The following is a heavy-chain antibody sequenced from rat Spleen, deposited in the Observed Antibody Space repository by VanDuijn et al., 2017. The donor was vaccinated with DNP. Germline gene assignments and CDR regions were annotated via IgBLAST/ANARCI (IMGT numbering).Heavy chain of an antibody. CDR2: ISYAGGST. V-gene: IGHV5-22*01. CDR3: ARPDY. Sequence: EVQLVESGGGLVQPGRSLKLSCAASGFTFSDYYMAWVRQAPTKGLELVAYISYAGGSTYHGDSVKGRFTISRDNAESTLYLQMNSLRSEDTATYYCARPDYWGQGVMVTVSS. CDR1: GFTFSDYY. J-gene: IGHJ2*01.